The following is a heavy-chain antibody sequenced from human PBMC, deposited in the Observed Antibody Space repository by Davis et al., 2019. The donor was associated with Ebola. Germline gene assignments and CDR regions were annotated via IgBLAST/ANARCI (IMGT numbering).Heavy chain of an antibody. D-gene: IGHD5-18*01. Sequence: ETLSLTCTVSGGSISSYYWSWIRQPPGKGLEWIGYIYYSGSTNYNPSLKSRVTISVDTSKNQFSLKLSSVTAADTAVYYCARMLQLWSNYFDYWGQGTLVTVSS. CDR1: GGSISSYY. CDR3: ARMLQLWSNYFDY. V-gene: IGHV4-59*01. CDR2: IYYSGST. J-gene: IGHJ4*02.